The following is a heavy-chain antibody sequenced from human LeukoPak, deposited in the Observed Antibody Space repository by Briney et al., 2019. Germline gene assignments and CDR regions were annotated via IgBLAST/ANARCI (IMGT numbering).Heavy chain of an antibody. D-gene: IGHD3-3*01. CDR3: ARDRGITVFGVVMDV. J-gene: IGHJ6*04. Sequence: GASVTVSCKVSGYTLTELSIHWVRQAPGKGLEWMGGEDGGPIYAQKFQGRVTMTEDTSTDTAYMDVSSLRSEDTAVYYCARDRGITVFGVVMDVWGKGTTVTVSS. CDR2: EDGGP. V-gene: IGHV1-24*01. CDR1: GYTLTELS.